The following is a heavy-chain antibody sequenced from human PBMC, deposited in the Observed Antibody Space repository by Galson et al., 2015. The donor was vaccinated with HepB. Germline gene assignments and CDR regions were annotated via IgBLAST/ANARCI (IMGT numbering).Heavy chain of an antibody. CDR1: GFTFSRYD. Sequence: SLRLSCAASGFTFSRYDIHWVRQAPGKGLEWVAVTRYDGSKKYYADSVKGRFTISRDNSKNTLSLQMNSLRAEDTAVYYCARAWDYDSSGYYYLYYYYGLDVWGQGTTVTVSS. V-gene: IGHV3-33*01. J-gene: IGHJ6*02. CDR2: TRYDGSKK. CDR3: ARAWDYDSSGYYYLYYYYGLDV. D-gene: IGHD3-22*01.